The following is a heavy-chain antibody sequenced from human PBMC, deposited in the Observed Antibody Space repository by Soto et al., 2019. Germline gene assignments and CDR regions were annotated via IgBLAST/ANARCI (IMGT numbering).Heavy chain of an antibody. CDR2: IYYSGST. J-gene: IGHJ4*02. V-gene: IGHV4-31*03. Sequence: QVQLQESGPGLVKPSQTLSLTCTVSGGSISSGGYYWSWIRQHPGKGLEWIGYIYYSGSTYYNPSLKRRVTISVDTSKNQCALKLSSVTAADTAVYYCARDKSGSPLGSYYFDYWGQGTLVTVSS. CDR1: GGSISSGGYY. D-gene: IGHD1-26*01. CDR3: ARDKSGSPLGSYYFDY.